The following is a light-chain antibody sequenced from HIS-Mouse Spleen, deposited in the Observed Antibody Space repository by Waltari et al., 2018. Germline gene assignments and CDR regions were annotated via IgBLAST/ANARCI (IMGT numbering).Light chain of an antibody. J-gene: IGLJ3*02. V-gene: IGLV3-16*01. CDR3: LSADSSGTYPV. Sequence: SYALTQPPSVSVSLCKMARITCPAEALPTKYATWYQQKPGQFPVLVIYKDSERPSGIPERFAGSSSGTIVTLTISGVQAEDEADYYCLSADSSGTYPVFGGGTKLTVL. CDR1: ALPTKY. CDR2: KDS.